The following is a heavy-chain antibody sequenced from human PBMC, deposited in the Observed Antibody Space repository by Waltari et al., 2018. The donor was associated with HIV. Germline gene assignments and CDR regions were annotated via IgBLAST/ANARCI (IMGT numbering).Heavy chain of an antibody. CDR2: IYPGDAET. D-gene: IGHD3-9*01. CDR1: GYSFANYW. J-gene: IGHJ4*01. V-gene: IGHV5-51*03. CDR3: ASNDRPVYFFDY. Sequence: EVQLVQSGAEVKKPGESLKISCKGSGYSFANYWIGWVRQMPGKGLEWMGIIYPGDAETRYSPSFQGQVTISADKSINTAYLQWSSLKASDTAMYYCASNDRPVYFFDYWSHGTLVTVSS.